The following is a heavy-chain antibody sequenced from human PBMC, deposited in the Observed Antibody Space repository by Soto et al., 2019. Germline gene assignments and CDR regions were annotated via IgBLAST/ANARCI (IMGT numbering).Heavy chain of an antibody. D-gene: IGHD6-19*01. CDR1: GFTFSTTG. J-gene: IGHJ5*02. CDR2: ISHDGGVK. CDR3: AKDLYGAGWYNYFDP. Sequence: QVHLVESGGGVVQPGRSLRLSCAASGFTFSTTGMHWVRQAPGKGLEWVAMISHDGGVKHYTDSVKGRFTISRDTSNNTVYWQMNSLRPADTAMYHCAKDLYGAGWYNYFDPWGQGTLVTVSS. V-gene: IGHV3-30*18.